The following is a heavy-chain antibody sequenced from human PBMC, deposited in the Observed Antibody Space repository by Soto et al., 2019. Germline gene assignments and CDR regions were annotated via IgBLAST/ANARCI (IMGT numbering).Heavy chain of an antibody. CDR1: GGSISSGGYS. J-gene: IGHJ6*02. D-gene: IGHD4-17*01. CDR2: IYESGST. V-gene: IGHV4-30-2*01. CDR3: VRAHYGDYGDGMDG. Sequence: QLQLQESGPGLVKPSQTLSLTCAVSGGSISSGGYSWSWIRQPPGKGLEWIGYIYESGSTYYNPSLKSRVTISVDRSKNQFSLKLSSVTASDTAVYYCVRAHYGDYGDGMDGWGQGTTVTVSS.